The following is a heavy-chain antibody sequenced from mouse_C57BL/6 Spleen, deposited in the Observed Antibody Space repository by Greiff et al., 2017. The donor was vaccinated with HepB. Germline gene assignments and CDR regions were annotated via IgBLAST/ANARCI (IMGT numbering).Heavy chain of an antibody. CDR3: ARSGAYYFDY. V-gene: IGHV1-69*01. J-gene: IGHJ2*01. CDR2: IDPSDSYT. CDR1: GYTFTSYW. D-gene: IGHD3-1*01. Sequence: QVQLQQPGAELVMPGASVKLSCKASGYTFTSYWMHWVKQRPGQGLEWIGEIDPSDSYTNYNQKFKGKSTLTVDKSSSTDYIQLSSLTSEDSAVYYCARSGAYYFDYWGQGTTLTVSS.